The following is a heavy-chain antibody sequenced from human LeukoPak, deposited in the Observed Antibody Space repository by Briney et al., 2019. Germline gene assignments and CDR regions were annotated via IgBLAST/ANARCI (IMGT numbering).Heavy chain of an antibody. Sequence: PSETLSLTCAVYGGSFSGYYWSWIRQPPGKGLEWIGEINHSGSTNYNPSLKSRVTISVDTSKNQFSLKLSSVTAADTAVYYCARGRVLPSPWGITMVRGVYYGMDVWGQGTTVTVSS. CDR1: GGSFSGYY. CDR2: INHSGST. D-gene: IGHD3-10*01. CDR3: ARGRVLPSPWGITMVRGVYYGMDV. V-gene: IGHV4-34*01. J-gene: IGHJ6*02.